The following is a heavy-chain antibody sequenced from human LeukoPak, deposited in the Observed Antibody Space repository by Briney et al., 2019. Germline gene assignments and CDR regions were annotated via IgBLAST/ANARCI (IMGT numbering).Heavy chain of an antibody. CDR3: ARAYCSSTSCYTEGWFDP. CDR1: GYSINSGYS. J-gene: IGHJ5*02. D-gene: IGHD2-2*02. CDR2: FHYSGST. V-gene: IGHV4-38-2*02. Sequence: PSETLSLTCTVSGYSINSGYSWGWIRQPPGKGLEWIGSFHYSGSTYYNPSLMSRVTISGDTSKNQFSLRLSSVTAADTAVYYCARAYCSSTSCYTEGWFDPWGQGTLVTVSS.